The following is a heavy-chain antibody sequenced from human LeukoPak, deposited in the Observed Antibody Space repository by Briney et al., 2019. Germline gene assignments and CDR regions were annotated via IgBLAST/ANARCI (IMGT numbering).Heavy chain of an antibody. CDR1: GGSISSYY. D-gene: IGHD3-3*01. J-gene: IGHJ5*02. V-gene: IGHV4-59*01. Sequence: SETLSLTCTVSGGSISSYYWSWIRQPPGKGLEWIGYIYYSGSTNYNPSLKSRVTISVDTSKNQFSLKLSSVTAADTAVYYCAREDVLRFLEWSDPNNWFDPWGQGTLVTVSS. CDR2: IYYSGST. CDR3: AREDVLRFLEWSDPNNWFDP.